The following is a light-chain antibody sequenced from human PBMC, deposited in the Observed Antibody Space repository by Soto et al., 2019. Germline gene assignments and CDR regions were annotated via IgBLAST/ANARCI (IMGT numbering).Light chain of an antibody. CDR2: LNSDGSH. Sequence: QSVLTQSPSASASLGASVKLTCTLSSGYSTYGIAWHQQQPEKGPRFLMKLNSDGSHNKGDGIPDRFSGSSSGAERYLTISSVQLEDEADYYCQTWGTGIWVFGGGTKLTVL. J-gene: IGLJ3*02. CDR1: SGYSTYG. V-gene: IGLV4-69*01. CDR3: QTWGTGIWV.